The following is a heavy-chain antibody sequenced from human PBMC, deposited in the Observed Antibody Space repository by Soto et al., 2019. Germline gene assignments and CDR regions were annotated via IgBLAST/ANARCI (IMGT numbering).Heavy chain of an antibody. CDR3: ARDNPSGGAARPYYYYGMDV. Sequence: SVKVSCKASGYLFTAYSMHWVRLAPGQGLEWMGGIIPIFGTANYAQKFQGRVTITADESTSTAYMELSSLRSEDTAVYYCARDNPSGGAARPYYYYGMDVWGQGTTVTVSS. CDR1: GYLFTAYS. CDR2: IIPIFGTA. V-gene: IGHV1-69*13. D-gene: IGHD6-6*01. J-gene: IGHJ6*02.